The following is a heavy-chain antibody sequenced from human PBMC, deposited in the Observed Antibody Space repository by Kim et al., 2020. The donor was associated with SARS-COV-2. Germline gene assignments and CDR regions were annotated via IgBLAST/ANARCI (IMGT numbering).Heavy chain of an antibody. J-gene: IGHJ4*02. Sequence: YFTAYAWAGRDRFTISREDAKNSVYLQMNSLKSEDTAMDYCARGGAEGCDNWGQGTLVTVSS. V-gene: IGHV3-72*01. CDR2: YFT. CDR3: ARGGAEGCDN.